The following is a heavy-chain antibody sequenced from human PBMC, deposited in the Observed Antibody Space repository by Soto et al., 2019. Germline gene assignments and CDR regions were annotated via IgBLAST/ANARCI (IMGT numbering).Heavy chain of an antibody. CDR3: AKVSLPRVGATGY. Sequence: EVQLLESGGGLVQPGGSLRLSCAASGFTFSSYAMSWVRQAPGKGLEWVSAISGSGGSTYYADSVKGRFTISRDNSKNTRYLQMNSLRAEDTAVYYCAKVSLPRVGATGYWGQGTLVTVSS. V-gene: IGHV3-23*01. CDR2: ISGSGGST. D-gene: IGHD1-26*01. CDR1: GFTFSSYA. J-gene: IGHJ4*02.